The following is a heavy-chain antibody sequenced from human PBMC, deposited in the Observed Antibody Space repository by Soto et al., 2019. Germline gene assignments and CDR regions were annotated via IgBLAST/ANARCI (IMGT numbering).Heavy chain of an antibody. CDR3: ATRHYDFFTGYSELLDGMDV. CDR1: GGSISSSSYY. D-gene: IGHD3-9*01. J-gene: IGHJ6*01. V-gene: IGHV4-39*01. Sequence: SETLSLTCTVSGGSISSSSYYWGWIRQPPGKGLEWIGSIYYSGSTYYNPSLKSRVTISVDTSKNQFSLKLSSVTAADTAVYYSATRHYDFFTGYSELLDGMDVGRQGNTVTVSP. CDR2: IYYSGST.